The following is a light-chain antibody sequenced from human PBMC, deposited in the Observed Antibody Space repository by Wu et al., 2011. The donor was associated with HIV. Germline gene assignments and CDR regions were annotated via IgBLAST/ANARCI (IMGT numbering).Light chain of an antibody. CDR3: QQYGTSPHT. V-gene: IGKV3-20*01. CDR1: QSVSSSY. Sequence: EIVLTQSPGTLSLSPGERATLSCRASQSVSSSYLAWYQQKPGQAPRLLIYGASRRATGIPDRVSGSGSGTDFTLTISRLEPEDFAVYYCQQYGTSPHTFGKGPRWK. CDR2: GAS. J-gene: IGKJ1*01.